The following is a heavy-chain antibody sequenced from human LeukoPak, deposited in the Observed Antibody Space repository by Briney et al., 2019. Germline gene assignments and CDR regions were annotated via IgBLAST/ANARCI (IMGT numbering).Heavy chain of an antibody. J-gene: IGHJ5*02. CDR2: INHSGST. CDR3: ARSSRIGNPFDP. CDR1: GGSFSGYY. V-gene: IGHV4-34*01. Sequence: TSETLSLTCAVYGGSFSGYYWSWIRQPPGKGLEWIGEINHSGSTNYNPSLKSRVTISVDTSKNQFSLKLSSVTAADTAVYYCARSSRIGNPFDPWGQGTLVTVSS. D-gene: IGHD2-15*01.